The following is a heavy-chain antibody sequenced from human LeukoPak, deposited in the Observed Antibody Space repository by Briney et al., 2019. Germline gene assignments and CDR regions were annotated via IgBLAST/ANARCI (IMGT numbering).Heavy chain of an antibody. CDR1: GFTFRRYW. D-gene: IGHD2-21*01. CDR2: VNPHGNRT. V-gene: IGHV3-74*01. CDR3: YSPEVDY. Sequence: GGSLRLSCASSGFTFRRYWMHWVRQAPGKGLVGVSRVNPHGNRTSYADSVKGRFTISRDDAKNTLYLQMNSLGVEDTAVYYCYSPEVDYWGQGTLVTVSS. J-gene: IGHJ4*02.